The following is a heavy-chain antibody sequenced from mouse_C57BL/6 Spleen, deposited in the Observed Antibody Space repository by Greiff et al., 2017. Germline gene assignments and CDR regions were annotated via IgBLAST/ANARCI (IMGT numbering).Heavy chain of an antibody. CDR3: ARQSGTGGFAY. D-gene: IGHD4-1*01. Sequence: EVKVVGSGGGLVQPGGSLKLSCAASGFTFSDYYMYWVRQTPEKRLEWVAYISNGGGSTYYPDTVKGRFTISRDNAKNTLYLQMSRLKSEDTAMYYCARQSGTGGFAYWGQGTLVTVSA. CDR2: ISNGGGST. V-gene: IGHV5-12*01. J-gene: IGHJ3*01. CDR1: GFTFSDYY.